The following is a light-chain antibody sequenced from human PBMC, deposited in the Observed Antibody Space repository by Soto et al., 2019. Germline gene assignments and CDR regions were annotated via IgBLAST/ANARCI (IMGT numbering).Light chain of an antibody. V-gene: IGKV1-5*01. Sequence: IQITHSPSTLSPSVGASVTITCRASQSVTNWLAWYQQKPGKAPNLLIYDGSTLETGVPPRFSGSGSGTEFTLTISSLQPDDFATYYCQHYNSYSEAFGQGTKVDIK. CDR2: DGS. J-gene: IGKJ1*01. CDR1: QSVTNW. CDR3: QHYNSYSEA.